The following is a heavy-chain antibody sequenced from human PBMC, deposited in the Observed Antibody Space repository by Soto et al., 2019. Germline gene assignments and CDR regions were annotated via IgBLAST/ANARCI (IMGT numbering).Heavy chain of an antibody. J-gene: IGHJ6*02. CDR3: ARADRYGSSGMDV. CDR1: GFTFSSYS. D-gene: IGHD3-10*01. Sequence: EVQLVESGGGPVKPGGSLRLSCAASGFTFSSYSMNWVRQAPGKGLEWVSCISSSSNYIYYADSVKGRFTISRDNAKNSLYLKMNSLRAEDTAVYYCARADRYGSSGMDVWGQGTTVTVSS. V-gene: IGHV3-21*01. CDR2: ISSSSNYI.